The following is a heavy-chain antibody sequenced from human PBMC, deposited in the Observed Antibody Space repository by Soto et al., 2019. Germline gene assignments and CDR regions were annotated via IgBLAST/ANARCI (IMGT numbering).Heavy chain of an antibody. CDR2: IYSGGTT. J-gene: IGHJ5*02. CDR3: ARNGDSSDYRGWFDP. V-gene: IGHV3-66*01. D-gene: IGHD3-22*01. Sequence: EVQLVESGGGLVQPGGSLRLSCAASGFTVSSNYMSWVRQAPGKGLEWVSVIYSGGTTYYADSVKGRFTISRDNSTTTLYLQMNSLRAEDTAVYYCARNGDSSDYRGWFDPWGQGTRVTVSS. CDR1: GFTVSSNY.